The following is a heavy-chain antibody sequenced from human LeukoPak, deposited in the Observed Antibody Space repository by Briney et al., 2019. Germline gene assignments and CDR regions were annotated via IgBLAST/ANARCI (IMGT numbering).Heavy chain of an antibody. J-gene: IGHJ4*02. D-gene: IGHD1-7*01. CDR1: GFTFTSYW. V-gene: IGHV3-7*05. Sequence: PGGSLRLSCAASGFTFTSYWMSWVRQAPGKGLEWVANMNQAGSEKYYLDSVKGRFTISRDNAKNSLYLQMDSLRADDTAVYYCVRDRVTKTTDFDYWGQGTLVTVSS. CDR2: MNQAGSEK. CDR3: VRDRVTKTTDFDY.